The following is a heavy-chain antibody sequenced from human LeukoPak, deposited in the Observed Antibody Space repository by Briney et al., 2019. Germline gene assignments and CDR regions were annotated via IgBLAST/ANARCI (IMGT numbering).Heavy chain of an antibody. V-gene: IGHV1-2*02. D-gene: IGHD1-26*01. J-gene: IGHJ4*02. CDR1: GYTFTGYY. Sequence: ASVKVSCKASGYTFTGYYMHWVRQAPAQGLEWMGWINPNSGGTNYAQKFQGRLTMTRDTSIRTAYMELSRLRSDDRVVYYCARIVGVTEVEYWGQGTLVTVSS. CDR2: INPNSGGT. CDR3: ARIVGVTEVEY.